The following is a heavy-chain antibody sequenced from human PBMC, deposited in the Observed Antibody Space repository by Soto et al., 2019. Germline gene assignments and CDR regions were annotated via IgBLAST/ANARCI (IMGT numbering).Heavy chain of an antibody. Sequence: QAQLVQSGTEVEKPGASVKVSCKASGYTFTSYAISWVRQAPGQGLEWMGWISANNGNTNYAQKLQGRVTMTADTSTSTDYMELRSLRSDDTAVYYCARGWGGIVVAGTRLDFWGQGTLVTVSS. CDR2: ISANNGNT. CDR3: ARGWGGIVVAGTRLDF. CDR1: GYTFTSYA. V-gene: IGHV1-18*01. D-gene: IGHD6-19*01. J-gene: IGHJ4*02.